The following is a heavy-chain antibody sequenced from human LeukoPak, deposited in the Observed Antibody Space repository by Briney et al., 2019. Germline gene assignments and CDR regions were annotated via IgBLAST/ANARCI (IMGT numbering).Heavy chain of an antibody. D-gene: IGHD1-14*01. CDR1: GFPFSSYG. J-gene: IGHJ4*02. Sequence: PGESLRLSCSASGFPFSSYGLSWVRQAPGKGLEWVAAIRASVSGTYYADSVQGRFIISRDNSKNTLYLQMDRLRADDTAVYYCAKDLNNNGRGFDYWGQGTLVTVSS. CDR2: IRASVSGT. CDR3: AKDLNNNGRGFDY. V-gene: IGHV3-23*01.